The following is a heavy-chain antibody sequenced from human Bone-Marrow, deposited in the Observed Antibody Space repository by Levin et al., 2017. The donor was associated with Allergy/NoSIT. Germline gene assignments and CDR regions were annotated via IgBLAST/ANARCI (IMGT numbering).Heavy chain of an antibody. Sequence: GESLKISCAASGFTFSRYWMHWVRQAPGKGLVWVSRLNGDGSGTAHADSVKGRFTISRDNAKNTLYLQMNSLTVEDTAVYYCTRGSHYGMDVWGQGTTVTVSS. CDR2: LNGDGSGT. CDR1: GFTFSRYW. V-gene: IGHV3-74*01. CDR3: TRGSHYGMDV. J-gene: IGHJ6*02.